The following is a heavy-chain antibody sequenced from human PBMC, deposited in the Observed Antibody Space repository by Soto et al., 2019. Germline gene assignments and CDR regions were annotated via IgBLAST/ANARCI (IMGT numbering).Heavy chain of an antibody. D-gene: IGHD5-18*01. Sequence: QVQLVESGGGVVQPGRSLRLSCAASGFTFSGYTIHWVRQAPGKGLEWLALIWFDGSNKYYADSVKGRFTISRDNARNTLYLQMNSLRAEDTAVYYCAKDLGYSYGYWVGYWGQGTLVTVSS. CDR1: GFTFSGYT. CDR3: AKDLGYSYGYWVGY. CDR2: IWFDGSNK. J-gene: IGHJ4*02. V-gene: IGHV3-33*06.